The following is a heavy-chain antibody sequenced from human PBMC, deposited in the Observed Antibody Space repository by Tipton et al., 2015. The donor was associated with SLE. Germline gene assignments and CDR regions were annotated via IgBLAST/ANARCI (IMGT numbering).Heavy chain of an antibody. Sequence: SLRLSCSASGFTFSSYAMHWVRQAPGKGLEWVAVISYDGSNKYYADSVKGRFIISRDNSKNTLYLQMNSLRAEDTAVYYCARDARYDFWSGHGGFDYWGQGTLVTVSS. V-gene: IGHV3-30-3*01. J-gene: IGHJ4*02. CDR3: ARDARYDFWSGHGGFDY. CDR1: GFTFSSYA. CDR2: ISYDGSNK. D-gene: IGHD3-3*01.